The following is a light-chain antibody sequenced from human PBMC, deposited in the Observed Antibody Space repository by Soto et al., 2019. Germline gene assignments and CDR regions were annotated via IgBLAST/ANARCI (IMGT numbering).Light chain of an antibody. CDR1: SSDVGGYNY. Sequence: QSALTQPASVSGSPGQSITISCTGTSSDVGGYNYVSWYQQHPGKAPKLLIYDVSNRPSGVSNRFSGSKSGNTASLTISGRQAEDEADYYCGSYTSTTTPAVFGGGTQLTVL. V-gene: IGLV2-14*01. J-gene: IGLJ7*01. CDR3: GSYTSTTTPAV. CDR2: DVS.